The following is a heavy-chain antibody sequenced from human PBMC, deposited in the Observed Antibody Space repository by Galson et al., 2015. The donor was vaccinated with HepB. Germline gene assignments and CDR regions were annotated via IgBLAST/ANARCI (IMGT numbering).Heavy chain of an antibody. V-gene: IGHV3-48*01. CDR1: GFTFSSYS. CDR3: ATAGSIVLMVYAIVLEDY. J-gene: IGHJ4*02. D-gene: IGHD2-8*01. Sequence: SLRLSCAASGFTFSSYSMNWVRQAPGKGLEWVSYISSSSSTIYYADSVKGRFTISRDNAKNSLYLQMNSLRAEDTAVYYCATAGSIVLMVYAIVLEDYWGQGTLVTVSS. CDR2: ISSSSSTI.